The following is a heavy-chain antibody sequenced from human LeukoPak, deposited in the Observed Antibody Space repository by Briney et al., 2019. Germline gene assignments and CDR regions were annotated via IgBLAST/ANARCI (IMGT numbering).Heavy chain of an antibody. V-gene: IGHV3-66*01. D-gene: IGHD4-17*01. Sequence: GGSLRLSCAASGFTVSSNYMSWVRQAPGKGLEWVSVIYSGGSTYYADSVKGRFTISRDNSKNTLYLQMNSLRAEDTAVYYCASSTTVTMSAFGIWGQGTMVTVSS. CDR1: GFTVSSNY. CDR3: ASSTTVTMSAFGI. J-gene: IGHJ3*02. CDR2: IYSGGST.